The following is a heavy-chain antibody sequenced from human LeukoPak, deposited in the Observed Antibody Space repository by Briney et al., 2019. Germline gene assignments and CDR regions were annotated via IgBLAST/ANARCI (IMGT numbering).Heavy chain of an antibody. CDR1: GYTFTGYY. J-gene: IGHJ4*02. CDR3: AVNYDFWSGYTFDY. CDR2: INPNSGGT. Sequence: ASVKVSCKASGYTFTGYYMHWVRQAPGQGLEWMGWINPNSGGTNCAQKFQGRVTMTRDTSISTAYMELSRLRSDDTAVYYCAVNYDFWSGYTFDYWGQGTLVTVSS. V-gene: IGHV1-2*02. D-gene: IGHD3-3*01.